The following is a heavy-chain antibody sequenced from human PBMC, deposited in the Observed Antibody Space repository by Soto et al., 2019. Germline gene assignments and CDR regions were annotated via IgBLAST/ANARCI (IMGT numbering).Heavy chain of an antibody. V-gene: IGHV3-21*01. Sequence: EVQLVESGGGLVKPGGSLRLSCAASGFTFRSYSMNWVRQAPGKGLEWVSSISSSSSYIYYADSVKGRFTISRDNAKNSLYLQMNSLRAEDTAVYYCARATGTPSRYYYGMDVWGQGTTVTVSS. CDR2: ISSSSSYI. J-gene: IGHJ6*02. D-gene: IGHD1-7*01. CDR1: GFTFRSYS. CDR3: ARATGTPSRYYYGMDV.